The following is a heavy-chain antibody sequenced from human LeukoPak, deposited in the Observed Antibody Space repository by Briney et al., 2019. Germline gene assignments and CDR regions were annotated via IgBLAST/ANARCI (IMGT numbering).Heavy chain of an antibody. CDR1: GGSISNTFYY. Sequence: SETLSLTCTVSGGSISNTFYYWGWIRQPPGKGLEWIGSINYSGSTYYNPSLKSRVTISIDTSKNQFSLKVSSVTAADTAVYYRARRRFVRGPDVVNPFDYWGQGTLVTVSS. V-gene: IGHV4-39*01. CDR3: ARRRFVRGPDVVNPFDY. J-gene: IGHJ4*02. CDR2: INYSGST. D-gene: IGHD2-8*01.